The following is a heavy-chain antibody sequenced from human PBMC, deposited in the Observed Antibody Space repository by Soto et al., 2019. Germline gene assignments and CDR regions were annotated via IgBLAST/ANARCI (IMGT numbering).Heavy chain of an antibody. CDR3: ASSLIGPATPQIDY. CDR2: IFWNGYK. Sequence: QITLKESGPPLVKPTQTLTLTCTFSGFSLTASVEGVAWIRQPPGKALEWLALIFWNGYKLYSSSLKSRLTITKDTSKNQVVLTMTTMDPVYAATYYCASSLIGPATPQIDYWGQGTLVTVSS. CDR1: GFSLTASVEG. V-gene: IGHV2-5*01. J-gene: IGHJ4*02. D-gene: IGHD2-15*01.